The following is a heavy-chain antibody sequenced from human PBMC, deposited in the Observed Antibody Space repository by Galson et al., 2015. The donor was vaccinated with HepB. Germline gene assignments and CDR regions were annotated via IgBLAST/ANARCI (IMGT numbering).Heavy chain of an antibody. CDR2: INSDGSST. CDR3: ARGAYSSGWWGDY. J-gene: IGHJ4*02. CDR1: GFTFSSYW. Sequence: SLRLSCAASGFTFSSYWMHWVRQAPGKGLVWVSRINSDGSSTSYADSVKGRFTISRDNAKNTLYLQMNSLRAEDTAVYYCARGAYSSGWWGDYWGQGTLVTVSS. D-gene: IGHD6-19*01. V-gene: IGHV3-74*01.